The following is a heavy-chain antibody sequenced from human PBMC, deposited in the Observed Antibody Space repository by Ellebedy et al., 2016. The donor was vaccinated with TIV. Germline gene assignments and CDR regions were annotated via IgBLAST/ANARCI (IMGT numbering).Heavy chain of an antibody. D-gene: IGHD4-17*01. CDR3: ARDPRGLRQFDT. CDR1: GGSISPNY. V-gene: IGHV4-4*07. J-gene: IGHJ5*02. CDR2: IYTSGNT. Sequence: MPGGSLRLSCTVSGGSISPNYWNWIRQPAGKGLEWIGRIYTSGNTNYNPSLKSRVSMSLDKSKNQLSLTMTSVTAADTAMYFCARDPRGLRQFDTWGQGTRVTVSS.